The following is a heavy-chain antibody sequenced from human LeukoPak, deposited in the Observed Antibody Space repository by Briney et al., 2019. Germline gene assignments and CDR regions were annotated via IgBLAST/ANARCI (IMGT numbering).Heavy chain of an antibody. V-gene: IGHV3-53*05. D-gene: IGHD3-16*01. J-gene: IGHJ4*02. Sequence: GGSLRLSCAASGFTVSSNYMSWVRQAPGKGLEWVSVIYSGGSTYYADSVKGRFTISRDNAENTLYLQMNNLRPDDTAFYFCVKEGVEYSYSYGDYWGQGTLVTVSS. CDR3: VKEGVEYSYSYGDY. CDR1: GFTVSSNY. CDR2: IYSGGST.